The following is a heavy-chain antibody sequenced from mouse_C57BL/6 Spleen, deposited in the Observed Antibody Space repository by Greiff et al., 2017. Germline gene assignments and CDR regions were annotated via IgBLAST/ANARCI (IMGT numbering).Heavy chain of an antibody. D-gene: IGHD2-4*01. J-gene: IGHJ3*01. CDR2: IYPGGGDT. CDR1: GYAFSSYW. CDR3: ARRVYYDYGWFAY. Sequence: VKLMESGAELVKPGASVKISCKASGYAFSSYWMNWVKQRPGKGLEWIGQIYPGGGDTNYNGKFKGKATVTADKSSSTAYMQLSSLTSEDSAVYFGARRVYYDYGWFAYWGQGTLVTVSA. V-gene: IGHV1-80*01.